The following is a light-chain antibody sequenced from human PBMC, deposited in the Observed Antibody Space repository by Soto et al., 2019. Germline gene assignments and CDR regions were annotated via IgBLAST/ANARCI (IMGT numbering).Light chain of an antibody. CDR3: QQYNNWLPLT. CDR2: GAS. CDR1: QSVTSN. J-gene: IGKJ4*01. Sequence: EIVMTQSPATLSVSPGERATLSCRASQSVTSNFAWYQQKPGQAPRLLIYGASTRATGIPARFSGSGSGTEFTLTISSLQSEDFAVYYCQQYNNWLPLTFGGGTKVVIK. V-gene: IGKV3-15*01.